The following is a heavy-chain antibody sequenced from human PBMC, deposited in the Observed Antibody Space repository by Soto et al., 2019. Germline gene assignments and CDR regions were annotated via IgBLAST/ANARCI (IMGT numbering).Heavy chain of an antibody. V-gene: IGHV3-30*18. CDR2: IIYDGSTK. CDR3: AKDRMGAGVRGYFDY. Sequence: QVQLVESGGGVVQPGRSLRLSCAASGFTFSSYGMHWVRQAPGKGLEWLAVIIYDGSTKYYADSVKGRFTISRDNSKSTLYLQMNCLRAEDTAVYYCAKDRMGAGVRGYFDYWGQGTLVTVSS. D-gene: IGHD3-10*01. J-gene: IGHJ4*02. CDR1: GFTFSSYG.